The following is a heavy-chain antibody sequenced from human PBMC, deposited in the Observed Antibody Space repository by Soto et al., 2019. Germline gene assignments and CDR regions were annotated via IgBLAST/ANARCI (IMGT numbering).Heavy chain of an antibody. CDR3: AGSGYSSKEY. Sequence: GDSXRLSGPSAVCTFSIFPLTLSRQAPGKGLEWVSAISGSGDGKDYADSVKGRFKISRHNSKNTLYLQMESLRAEDTAVYYCAGSGYSSKEYWGQGALVTVSS. V-gene: IGHV3-23*01. D-gene: IGHD5-18*01. CDR2: ISGSGDGK. J-gene: IGHJ4*02. CDR1: VCTFSIFP.